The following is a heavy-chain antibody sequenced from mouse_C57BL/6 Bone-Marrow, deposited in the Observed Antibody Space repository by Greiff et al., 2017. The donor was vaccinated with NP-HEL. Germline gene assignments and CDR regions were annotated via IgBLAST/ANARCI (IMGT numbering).Heavy chain of an antibody. J-gene: IGHJ4*01. D-gene: IGHD1-1*01. CDR1: GYTFTSYW. CDR2: IYPGSGST. Sequence: QVQLQQPGAELVKPGASVKMSCKASGYTFTSYWITWVKQRPGQGLEWIGDIYPGSGSTNYNEKFKSKATLTVDTSSSTAYMQLSSLTSEDSAVYYCARWRTTTVVETWYAMDYGCQGTSVTVSS. CDR3: ARWRTTTVVETWYAMDY. V-gene: IGHV1-55*01.